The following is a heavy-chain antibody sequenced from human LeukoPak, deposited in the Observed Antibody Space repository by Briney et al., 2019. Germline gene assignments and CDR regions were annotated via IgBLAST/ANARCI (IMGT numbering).Heavy chain of an antibody. Sequence: SVKVSCKASGGTFSSYAISWVRQAPGHGLEWMGGIIPIFGTANYAQKFQGRVTITADESTSTAYMELSSLRSADTAVHYCAIAGSTSSALDYWGQGTLVTVSS. V-gene: IGHV1-69*13. J-gene: IGHJ4*02. CDR3: AIAGSTSSALDY. CDR2: IIPIFGTA. CDR1: GGTFSSYA. D-gene: IGHD2-2*01.